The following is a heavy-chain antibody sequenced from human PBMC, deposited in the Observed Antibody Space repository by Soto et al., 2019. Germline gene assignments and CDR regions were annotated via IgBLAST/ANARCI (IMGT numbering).Heavy chain of an antibody. CDR3: AKDFSPYSSSGFDY. J-gene: IGHJ4*02. CDR1: GFTFGSYG. Sequence: PGGSLSLSCAASGFTFGSYGMHWVRQAPGKGLEWVAVISYDGSNKYYADSVKGRFTISRDNSKNTLYLQMNSLRAEDTAVYYCAKDFSPYSSSGFDYWGQGTLVTVSS. D-gene: IGHD6-13*01. V-gene: IGHV3-30*18. CDR2: ISYDGSNK.